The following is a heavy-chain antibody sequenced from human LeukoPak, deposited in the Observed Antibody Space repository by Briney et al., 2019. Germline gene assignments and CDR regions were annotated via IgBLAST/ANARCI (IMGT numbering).Heavy chain of an antibody. CDR3: AKAPKVSVIAAAFMDV. V-gene: IGHV3-23*01. D-gene: IGHD6-13*01. CDR1: GFTFSSYA. Sequence: QSGGSLRLSCAASGFTFSSYAMSWVRQAPGKGLEWVSAISGSGGSTYYADSVKGRFTISRDNSKNTLYLQMNSLRAEDTAVYYRAKAPKVSVIAAAFMDVWGQGTTVTVSS. J-gene: IGHJ6*02. CDR2: ISGSGGST.